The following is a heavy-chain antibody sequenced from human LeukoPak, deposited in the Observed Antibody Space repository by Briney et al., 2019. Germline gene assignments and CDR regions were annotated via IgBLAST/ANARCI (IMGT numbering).Heavy chain of an antibody. CDR3: AKHYGDYVGYFDY. V-gene: IGHV3-23*01. CDR2: ISGSDGST. J-gene: IGHJ4*02. D-gene: IGHD4-17*01. CDR1: EFTFSSYA. Sequence: PGGSLRLSCAASEFTFSSYAMSWVRQAPGKGLEWVSAISGSDGSTYYADSVKGRFTISRDNSKNTLYLQMNGLRADDTAVYYCAKHYGDYVGYFDYWGQGTLVTVSS.